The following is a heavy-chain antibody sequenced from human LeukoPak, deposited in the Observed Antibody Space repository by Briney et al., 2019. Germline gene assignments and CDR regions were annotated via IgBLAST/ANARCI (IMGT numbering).Heavy chain of an antibody. J-gene: IGHJ6*02. D-gene: IGHD5-12*01. CDR1: GFTFSSYG. Sequence: GGSLRLSCAASGFTFSSYGMHWVRQAPGKGLEWVAVIWYDGSNKYYADSVKGRFTISRDNSKNTLYLQMNSLRAEDTAVYHCARDSGYDTYYYYGMDVWGQGTTVTVSS. CDR2: IWYDGSNK. CDR3: ARDSGYDTYYYYGMDV. V-gene: IGHV3-33*01.